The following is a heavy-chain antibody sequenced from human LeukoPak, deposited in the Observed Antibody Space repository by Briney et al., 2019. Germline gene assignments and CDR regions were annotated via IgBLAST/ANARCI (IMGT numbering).Heavy chain of an antibody. Sequence: SETLSLTCTVSGGSISSAGYYWAWIRQPPGKGLEWIGSIYYSGSAYYNPSLKSRVTIFVETSKNQFSLHLSSVTAADTAVYYCARHSNYASGSSAKGLFDYWGQGTLVTVSS. CDR2: IYYSGSA. CDR3: ARHSNYASGSSAKGLFDY. CDR1: GGSISSAGYY. D-gene: IGHD3-10*01. V-gene: IGHV4-39*01. J-gene: IGHJ4*02.